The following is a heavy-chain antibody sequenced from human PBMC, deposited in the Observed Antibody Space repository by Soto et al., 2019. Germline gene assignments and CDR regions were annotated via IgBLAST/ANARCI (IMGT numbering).Heavy chain of an antibody. Sequence: PSETLSLTCAVYGGSFSGYYWSWIRQPPGKGLEWIGEINHSGSTNYNPSLKSRVTISVDTSKNQFSLKLSSVTAADTAVYYCARGLSRDFGGGSVVWCFAPGGQGPRVTVSS. V-gene: IGHV4-34*01. CDR1: GGSFSGYY. D-gene: IGHD3-3*01. CDR2: INHSGST. CDR3: ARGLSRDFGGGSVVWCFAP. J-gene: IGHJ5*02.